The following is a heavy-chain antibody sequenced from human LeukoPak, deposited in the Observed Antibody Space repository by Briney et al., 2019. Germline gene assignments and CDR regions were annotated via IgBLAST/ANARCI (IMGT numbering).Heavy chain of an antibody. J-gene: IGHJ1*01. CDR3: AKAKLAVAAKGGYFQH. D-gene: IGHD6-19*01. Sequence: PGGSLRLSCAASGFTVDSNYLSWVRQAPGKGLEWVSTIYTGGNTYYAASVKGRFTISRDNSKNTLYLQMNSLRAEDTAVYYCAKAKLAVAAKGGYFQHWGQGTLVTVSS. CDR1: GFTVDSNY. V-gene: IGHV3-53*01. CDR2: IYTGGNT.